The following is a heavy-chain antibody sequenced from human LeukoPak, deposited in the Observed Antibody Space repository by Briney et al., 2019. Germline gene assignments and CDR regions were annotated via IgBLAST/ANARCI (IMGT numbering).Heavy chain of an antibody. CDR1: GFAFSSYA. CDR3: AKDPITGDYFFDY. CDR2: ISGTGGST. D-gene: IGHD7-27*01. Sequence: GGSLRLSCAASGFAFSSYALTWVRQAPGKELEWVSLISGTGGSTYYADSVKGRFTISRDNSKNTLYLQMNSLRAEDTAVYYCAKDPITGDYFFDYWGQGTLVTVSS. J-gene: IGHJ4*02. V-gene: IGHV3-23*01.